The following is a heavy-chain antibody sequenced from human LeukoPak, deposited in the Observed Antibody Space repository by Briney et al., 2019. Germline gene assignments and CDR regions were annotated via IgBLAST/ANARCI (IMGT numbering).Heavy chain of an antibody. J-gene: IGHJ4*02. CDR2: ISAYNGNT. CDR1: GYTFTSYG. V-gene: IGHV1-18*04. CDR3: ARDRTVWFGELSPIDY. Sequence: GASVKVSCKASGYTFTSYGISWVRQAPGQGLEWMGWISAYNGNTNYAQKLQGRVTMTTDTSTSTVYMELRSLRSDDTAVYYCARDRTVWFGELSPIDYWGQGTLVTVSS. D-gene: IGHD3-10*01.